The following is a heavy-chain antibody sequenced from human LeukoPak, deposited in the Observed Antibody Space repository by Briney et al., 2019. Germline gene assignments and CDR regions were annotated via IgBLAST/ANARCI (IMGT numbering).Heavy chain of an antibody. CDR2: INPNSGGT. Sequence: ASVKVSCKSSGYTFTGYYMHGVRQAPGQGPARMGWINPNSGGTNYAQKFQGRVTMTRDTSISTAYMELSRLRSDDTAVYYCARGPSSITRGYFDYWGQGTLVTVSS. CDR3: ARGPSSITRGYFDY. J-gene: IGHJ4*02. V-gene: IGHV1-2*02. D-gene: IGHD3-10*01. CDR1: GYTFTGYY.